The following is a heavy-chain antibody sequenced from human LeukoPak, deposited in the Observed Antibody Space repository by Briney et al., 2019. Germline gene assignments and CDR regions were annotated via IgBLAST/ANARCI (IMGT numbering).Heavy chain of an antibody. CDR1: GGSISSYY. J-gene: IGHJ6*03. D-gene: IGHD3-3*01. Sequence: SESLSLTCTVSGGSISSYYWSWIRQPPGKGLEWIGYIYTSGSTNYNPSLKSRVIISVDTSKNQFSLKLSSVTAADTAVYYCARHGYDFWSGYYTGGYYYYYMDVWGKGTTVTVSS. CDR3: ARHGYDFWSGYYTGGYYYYYMDV. CDR2: IYTSGST. V-gene: IGHV4-4*09.